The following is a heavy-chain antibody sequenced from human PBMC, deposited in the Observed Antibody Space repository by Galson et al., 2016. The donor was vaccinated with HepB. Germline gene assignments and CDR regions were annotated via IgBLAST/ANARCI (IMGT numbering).Heavy chain of an antibody. J-gene: IGHJ4*02. CDR3: ARDFYPYYAYDGSGYFPDY. CDR2: INTGNGHT. V-gene: IGHV1-3*04. Sequence: SVKVSCKASGYTFISYAMHWVRQAPGQRLEWMGWINTGNGHTKYSQKFHGRVTISRDTSASTAYMELSSLRSEDTAVYYCARDFYPYYAYDGSGYFPDYWGQGTLVTVSS. CDR1: GYTFISYA. D-gene: IGHD3-22*01.